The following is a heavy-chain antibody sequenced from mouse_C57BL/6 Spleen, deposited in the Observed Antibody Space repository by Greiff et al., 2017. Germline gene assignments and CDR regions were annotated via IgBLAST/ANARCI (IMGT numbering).Heavy chain of an antibody. CDR3: ATHYYGSSGYFDV. J-gene: IGHJ1*03. Sequence: QVQLQQSGPELVKPGASVKISCKASGYAFSSSWMNWVKQRPGKGLEWIGRIYPGDGDTNYNGKFKGKATLTADKSSSTAYMQLSSLTSEDSAVYFCATHYYGSSGYFDVWGTGTTVTVSS. CDR1: GYAFSSSW. CDR2: IYPGDGDT. V-gene: IGHV1-82*01. D-gene: IGHD1-1*01.